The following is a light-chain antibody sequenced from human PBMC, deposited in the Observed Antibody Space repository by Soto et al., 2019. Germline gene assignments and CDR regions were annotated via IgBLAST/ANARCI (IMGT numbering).Light chain of an antibody. CDR3: QQRSNWPPIP. J-gene: IGKJ5*01. V-gene: IGKV3-11*01. Sequence: EIVMTQSPATLSVSPGERATLSCRASQSVSSNLAWYQQKPGQAPRLLIYDASNRATGIPARFSGSGAGTDFSLTISSLEPEDLAVYFCQQRSNWPPIPFGQGTRLEIK. CDR1: QSVSSN. CDR2: DAS.